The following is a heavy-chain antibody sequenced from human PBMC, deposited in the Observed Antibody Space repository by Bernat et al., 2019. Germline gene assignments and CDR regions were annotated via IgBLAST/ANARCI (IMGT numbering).Heavy chain of an antibody. CDR2: IYYSGST. J-gene: IGHJ6*02. CDR1: GGSISSSSYY. D-gene: IGHD1-26*01. V-gene: IGHV4-39*01. CDR3: ARGNGSNYYGMDV. Sequence: QLQLQESGPGLVKPSETLSLTCTVSGGSISSSSYYWGWIRQPPGKGLEWIGSIYYSGSTYYNPSLKSRVTISVDTSKNQFSLKLSSVTATDTAVYYCARGNGSNYYGMDVWGQGTTVTVSS.